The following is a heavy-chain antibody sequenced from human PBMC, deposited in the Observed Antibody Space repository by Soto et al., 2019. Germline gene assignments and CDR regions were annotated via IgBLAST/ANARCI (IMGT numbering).Heavy chain of an antibody. CDR1: GYTLTELS. Sequence: GASVKVSCKVSGYTLTELSMHWVRQAPGKGLEWMGGFDPEDGETIYAQKFQGRVTMTEDTSTDTAYMELSSLRSEDTAVYYCATAEVDCSSTSCYQFDPWGQGTLVTVSS. J-gene: IGHJ5*02. D-gene: IGHD2-2*01. CDR2: FDPEDGET. V-gene: IGHV1-24*01. CDR3: ATAEVDCSSTSCYQFDP.